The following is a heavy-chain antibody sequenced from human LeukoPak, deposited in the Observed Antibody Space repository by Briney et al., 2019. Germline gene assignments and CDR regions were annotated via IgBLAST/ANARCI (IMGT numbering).Heavy chain of an antibody. J-gene: IGHJ4*02. CDR1: GFTFRSYG. V-gene: IGHV3-30*02. CDR2: IRYDGSNK. Sequence: PGGSLRLSCAASGFTFRSYGMHWVRQAPGKGLECVAFIRYDGSNKYYADSVKRRFTISRDNSTNTLYLQMNSQRAEDAAVYYCANEAPCNLAVGYWGQATLVTVPS. CDR3: ANEAPCNLAVGY. D-gene: IGHD1-14*01.